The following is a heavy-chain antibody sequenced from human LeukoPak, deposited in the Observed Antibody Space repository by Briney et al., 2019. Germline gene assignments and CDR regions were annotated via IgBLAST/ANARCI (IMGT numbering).Heavy chain of an antibody. CDR2: ISGSGGST. J-gene: IGHJ6*03. CDR1: GFTFDDHG. CDR3: AKVRDGRSTGGTFYYYMDV. D-gene: IGHD1-26*01. V-gene: IGHV3-23*01. Sequence: GGSLRLSCAASGFTFDDHGMSWVRQTPGKGLAWASGISGSGGSTYYADSVKGRFTISRDNSKNTLYLQMDRLRVEDTAIFYCAKVRDGRSTGGTFYYYMDVWGEGTAVTVSS.